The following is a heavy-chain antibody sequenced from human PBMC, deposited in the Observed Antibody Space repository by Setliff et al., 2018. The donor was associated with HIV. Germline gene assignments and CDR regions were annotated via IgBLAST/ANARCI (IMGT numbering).Heavy chain of an antibody. CDR1: GGSINSRY. J-gene: IGHJ2*01. Sequence: KTSETLSLTCTVSGGSINSRYWSWIRQPPGKGLEWIGYMYYSGSTNYNPSLKSRVTISVDPSKNQSSLKLTSMTAADTAVYYCARGGATVATRYFDLWGRGTLVTVSS. D-gene: IGHD4-17*01. CDR2: MYYSGST. CDR3: ARGGATVATRYFDL. V-gene: IGHV4-59*11.